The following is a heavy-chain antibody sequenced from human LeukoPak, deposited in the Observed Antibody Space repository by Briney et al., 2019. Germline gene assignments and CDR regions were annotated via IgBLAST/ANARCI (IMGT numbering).Heavy chain of an antibody. CDR1: VYTFTSYD. Sequence: ASVKVSCKASVYTFTSYDINWVRQATGQGLEWMGWMNPNSGNTGYAQKFQGRVTITRNTSISTAYMELSSLRSEDTAVYYCKTGGTHWFDPWGQGTLVTVSS. J-gene: IGHJ5*02. CDR2: MNPNSGNT. V-gene: IGHV1-8*03. D-gene: IGHD7-27*01. CDR3: KTGGTHWFDP.